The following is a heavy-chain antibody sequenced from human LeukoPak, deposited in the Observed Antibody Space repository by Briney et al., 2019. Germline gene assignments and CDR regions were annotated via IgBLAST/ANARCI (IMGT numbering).Heavy chain of an antibody. CDR3: ARGSPATVTTFTPFDP. CDR2: ISYDGSNK. V-gene: IGHV3-30*04. Sequence: GASLRLSCAASGFTFSNYAMSWVRQAPGKGLEGVAVISYDGSNKYYADSVKGRFTISRDNSKNTLFLQMNSLRTDDTAVYYCARGSPATVTTFTPFDPWGQGTLVTVSS. CDR1: GFTFSNYA. D-gene: IGHD4-17*01. J-gene: IGHJ5*02.